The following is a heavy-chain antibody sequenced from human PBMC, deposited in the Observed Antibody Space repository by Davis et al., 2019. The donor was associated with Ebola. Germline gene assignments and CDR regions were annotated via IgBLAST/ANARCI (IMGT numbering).Heavy chain of an antibody. CDR3: ARSGGASHLDY. CDR1: GFALSDNY. V-gene: IGHV3-11*06. J-gene: IGHJ4*01. Sequence: GGSLRLSCAASGFALSDNYMNWIRQTPGKGLEWVAYITNGVTYTNYADSVKGRFTISRDNANNSVYLEMNSLRAEDTAVYYCARSGGASHLDYWGHGTLVTVSS. CDR2: ITNGVTYT. D-gene: IGHD1-26*01.